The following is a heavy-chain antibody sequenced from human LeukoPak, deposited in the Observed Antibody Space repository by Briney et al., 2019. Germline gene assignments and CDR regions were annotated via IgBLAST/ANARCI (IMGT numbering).Heavy chain of an antibody. Sequence: GGSLRLSCAASGFTFSSYAMSWVRQAPGKGLEWVSAISGSGGSTYYADSVKGRFTISRDNSKNTLYLQMNSLRAEDTAVYYCAKDGTGFGELKSWYFDLWGRGTLVTVSS. CDR3: AKDGTGFGELKSWYFDL. CDR2: ISGSGGST. V-gene: IGHV3-23*01. CDR1: GFTFSSYA. J-gene: IGHJ2*01. D-gene: IGHD3-10*01.